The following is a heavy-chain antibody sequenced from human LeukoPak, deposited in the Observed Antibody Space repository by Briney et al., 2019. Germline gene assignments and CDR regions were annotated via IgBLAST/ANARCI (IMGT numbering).Heavy chain of an antibody. CDR3: AKDHVLIPMAGSDDAFDI. CDR2: ISSSGGRT. CDR1: GFTFSSYA. J-gene: IGHJ3*02. V-gene: IGHV3-23*01. D-gene: IGHD6-19*01. Sequence: GSVRLSCAASGFTFSSYAMSWVGQAPGNGLEWVSGISSSGGRTYYADSVEGRVTIPRDNSKNTLYLQMNSLRAEDTAVYYCAKDHVLIPMAGSDDAFDIWGQGTIVPVSS.